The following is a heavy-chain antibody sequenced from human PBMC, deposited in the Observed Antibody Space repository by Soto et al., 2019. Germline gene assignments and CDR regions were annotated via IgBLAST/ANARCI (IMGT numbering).Heavy chain of an antibody. V-gene: IGHV4-61*01. CDR1: GDSVSSATYS. Sequence: SETLSLTCTVSGDSVSSATYSWNWIRQPPGKGLEWIGNIYYSGSTNYNPSLKSRVTISVDTAKNQFSLNLRSVTAADTAIYFCARRERYYGSPGWFDPWGQGTLVTVSS. CDR2: IYYSGST. CDR3: ARRERYYGSPGWFDP. J-gene: IGHJ5*02. D-gene: IGHD3-10*01.